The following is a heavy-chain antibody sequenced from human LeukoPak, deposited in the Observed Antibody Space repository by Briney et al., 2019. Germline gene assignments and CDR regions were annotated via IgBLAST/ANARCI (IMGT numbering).Heavy chain of an antibody. CDR3: ARRSIAAAGISYYGMDV. J-gene: IGHJ6*02. Sequence: GESLKISCKGSGYSFAGYWIGWVRQMPGKGLEWMGIIYPGDSDTRYSPSFQGQVTISADKSISTAYLQWSSLMASDTAMYYCARRSIAAAGISYYGMDVWGQGTTVTVSS. V-gene: IGHV5-51*01. CDR1: GYSFAGYW. CDR2: IYPGDSDT. D-gene: IGHD6-13*01.